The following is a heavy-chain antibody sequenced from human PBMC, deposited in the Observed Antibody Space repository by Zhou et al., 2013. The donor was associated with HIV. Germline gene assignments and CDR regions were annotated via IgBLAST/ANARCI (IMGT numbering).Heavy chain of an antibody. Sequence: QVQLVQSGAEVKKPGSSVRVSCRASGETFSTYAISWVRQAPGHGLEWMGGIIPIFGTANYAQKFQGRVTITADESTSTAYMELSSLRSEDTAVYYCASLDTAMVGYWGQGTLVTVSS. CDR2: IIPIFGTA. CDR1: GETFSTYA. CDR3: ASLDTAMVGY. J-gene: IGHJ4*02. D-gene: IGHD5-18*01. V-gene: IGHV1-69*12.